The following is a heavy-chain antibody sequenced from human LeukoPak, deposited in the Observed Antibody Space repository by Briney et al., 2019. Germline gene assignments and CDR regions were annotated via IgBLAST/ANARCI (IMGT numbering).Heavy chain of an antibody. CDR1: GGTFSSYA. CDR2: IIPILGIA. CDR3: ARVMAYYDGSGYFDY. Sequence: ASVKVSCKASGGTFSSYAISWVRQAPGQGLEWMGRIIPILGIANYAQKFQGRVTITADKSTSTAYMELSSLRSEDTAVYYCARVMAYYDGSGYFDYWGQGTLVTVSS. V-gene: IGHV1-69*04. J-gene: IGHJ4*02. D-gene: IGHD3-22*01.